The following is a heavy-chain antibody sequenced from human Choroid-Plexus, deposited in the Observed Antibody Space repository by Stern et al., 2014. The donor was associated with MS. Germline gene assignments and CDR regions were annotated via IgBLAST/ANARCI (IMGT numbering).Heavy chain of an antibody. Sequence: QVQLVQSGAEVKKPGASVKVSCKTSGYIFTGYYIHWVRQAPGQGLEWMACLNPNTGGPKYAQKFQGRVTMSRDTSISTAYVELSSLTSDDTAVYYCARDQRGITIFGVVTDYYYLGMDVWGQGTTVTVSS. CDR3: ARDQRGITIFGVVTDYYYLGMDV. J-gene: IGHJ6*02. D-gene: IGHD3-3*01. CDR1: GYIFTGYY. V-gene: IGHV1-2*02. CDR2: LNPNTGGP.